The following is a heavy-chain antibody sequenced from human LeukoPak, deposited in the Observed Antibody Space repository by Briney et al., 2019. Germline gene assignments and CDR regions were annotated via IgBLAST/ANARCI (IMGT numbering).Heavy chain of an antibody. J-gene: IGHJ4*02. Sequence: GGSLRLSCAASGFTVSSNYMSWVRQAPGKGLEWVSVIYSSGSTYYADSVKGRFTISRDNSKNTLYVQMNSLRAEDTAVYYCARDGYIYGFDSWGQGTLVTVSS. CDR3: ARDGYIYGFDS. D-gene: IGHD5-18*01. V-gene: IGHV3-53*01. CDR2: IYSSGST. CDR1: GFTVSSNY.